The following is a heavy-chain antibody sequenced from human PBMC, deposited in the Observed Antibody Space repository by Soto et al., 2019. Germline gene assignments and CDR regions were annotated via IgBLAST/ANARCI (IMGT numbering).Heavy chain of an antibody. CDR1: GFTFSSYG. Sequence: GGSLRLSCAASGFTFSSYGMHWVRQAPGKGLEWVAVIWYDGSNKYYADSVKGRFTISRDNSKNTLYLQMNSLRAEDTAVYYCARDSSLIVGATEMTFDYWGQGTLVTVSS. CDR2: IWYDGSNK. CDR3: ARDSSLIVGATEMTFDY. D-gene: IGHD1-26*01. J-gene: IGHJ4*02. V-gene: IGHV3-33*01.